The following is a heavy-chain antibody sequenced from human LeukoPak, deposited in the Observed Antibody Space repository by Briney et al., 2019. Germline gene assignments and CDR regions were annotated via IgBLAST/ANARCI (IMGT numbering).Heavy chain of an antibody. CDR3: ARAALFDC. CDR2: ISYDGSNK. D-gene: IGHD2-15*01. J-gene: IGHJ4*02. CDR1: GFTFSSYA. Sequence: GGSLRLSCAASGFTFSSYAMHWVRQAPGKGLEWVAVISYDGSNKYYADSVKGRFTISRDNSKNTLYLQMNSLRAEDTAVYYCARAALFDCWGQGTLVTVSS. V-gene: IGHV3-30-3*01.